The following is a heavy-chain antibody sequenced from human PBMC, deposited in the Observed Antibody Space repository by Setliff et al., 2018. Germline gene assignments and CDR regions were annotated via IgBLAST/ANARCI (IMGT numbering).Heavy chain of an antibody. CDR2: INPNGDRT. CDR3: VRGPGPSVVVAMPFDR. D-gene: IGHD5-12*01. J-gene: IGHJ4*02. CDR1: GYTFTGYY. V-gene: IGHV1-46*03. Sequence: ASVKVSCKASGYTFTGYYFHWVRQAPGQGLEWMMMINPNGDRTTYAQKFQGRVTMTRDTSTSTVYMELSSLRSEDTAVYYCVRGPGPSVVVAMPFDRWGQGTLVTVSS.